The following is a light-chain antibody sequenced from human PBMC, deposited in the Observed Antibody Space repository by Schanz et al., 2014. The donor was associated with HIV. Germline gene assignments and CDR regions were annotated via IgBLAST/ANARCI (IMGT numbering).Light chain of an antibody. J-gene: IGLJ3*02. CDR3: ATWDDSLRGRV. CDR2: RNN. V-gene: IGLV1-47*01. Sequence: QSVLTQPRSASGTPGQRVTISCSGTRSNIGTNYVYWYQQLPGTAPKLLIYRNNRRPSGVPDRFSGSKSGTSVSLAISGLRSEDEADYYCATWDDSLRGRVFGGGTKLTVL. CDR1: RSNIGTNY.